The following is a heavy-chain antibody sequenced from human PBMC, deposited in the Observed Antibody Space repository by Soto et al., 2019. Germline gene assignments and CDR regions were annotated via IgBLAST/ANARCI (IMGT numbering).Heavy chain of an antibody. CDR1: GDPLTNNHW. CDR2: IWHTGRP. CDR3: LRGSRSGCSSINCYMH. V-gene: IGHV4-4*03. Sequence: QLQPRESRPGLVQPPWTLSLTCDLSGDPLTNNHWWPWVRQAPGKGLKWIGEIWHTGRPNYNPSLKSRVAIALDKSKKQFSLKLSSVIAADEAVYYCLRGSRSGCSSINCYMHWGQGTLVTVSS. J-gene: IGHJ4*02. D-gene: IGHD6-19*01.